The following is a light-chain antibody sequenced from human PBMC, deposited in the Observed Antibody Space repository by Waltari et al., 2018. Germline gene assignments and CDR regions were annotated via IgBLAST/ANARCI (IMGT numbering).Light chain of an antibody. J-gene: IGLJ2*01. Sequence: SSELTQDPAVSVALGQTVRNTCQGDSLRTYYPSWYQQRPGRAAVLVISTKNKRPSGISDRFSGSSSGDTASLTITGAQAEDESDYYCNSRDNSGDHVIFGGGTKLTVL. V-gene: IGLV3-19*01. CDR3: NSRDNSGDHVI. CDR1: SLRTYY. CDR2: TKN.